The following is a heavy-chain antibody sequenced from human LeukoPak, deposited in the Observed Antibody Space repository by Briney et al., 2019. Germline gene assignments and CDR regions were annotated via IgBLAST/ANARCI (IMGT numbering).Heavy chain of an antibody. Sequence: PGGSLRLSCAASGFTFSRFWMTWVRQAPGKGLEWVANKHPHGSEEYYVDSVKGRFTISGDNAKNSLYLQMDSLRAEDTAVLYCSILTLVTGPRHCMDVWGKGTTVTVSS. D-gene: IGHD3-9*01. CDR2: KHPHGSEE. CDR1: GFTFSRFW. CDR3: SILTLVTGPRHCMDV. J-gene: IGHJ6*03. V-gene: IGHV3-7*01.